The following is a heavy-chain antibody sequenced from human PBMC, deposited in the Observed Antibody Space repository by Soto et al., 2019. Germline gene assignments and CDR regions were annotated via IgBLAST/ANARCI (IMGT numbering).Heavy chain of an antibody. CDR2: ISAYDGKT. Sequence: ASVKVSCKTSGYTFNTYGIDWVRQAPGQGLELMGWISAYDGKTTYAEKFQGRVTMTTDTSTSTAYMELRSLRSDDTAIYYCARDPHEFWTSYWFDPWGQGTPVTVSS. CDR3: ARDPHEFWTSYWFDP. V-gene: IGHV1-18*01. CDR1: GYTFNTYG. J-gene: IGHJ5*02. D-gene: IGHD3-3*01.